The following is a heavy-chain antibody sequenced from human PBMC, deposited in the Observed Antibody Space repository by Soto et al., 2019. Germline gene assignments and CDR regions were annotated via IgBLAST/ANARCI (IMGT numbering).Heavy chain of an antibody. D-gene: IGHD3-10*01. CDR1: GYTFTSYA. CDR3: ARDGPVWFGELLSSYYYYGMDV. V-gene: IGHV1-3*01. Sequence: ASVKVSCKASGYTFTSYAMHWVRQAPGQRLEWMRWINAGNGNTKYSQKFQGRVTITRDTSASTAYMELSSLRSEDTAVYYCARDGPVWFGELLSSYYYYGMDVWGQGTTVTVSS. CDR2: INAGNGNT. J-gene: IGHJ6*02.